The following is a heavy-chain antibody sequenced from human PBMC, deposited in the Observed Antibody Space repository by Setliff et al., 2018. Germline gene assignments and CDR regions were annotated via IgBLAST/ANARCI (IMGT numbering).Heavy chain of an antibody. CDR2: IITNTGKT. V-gene: IGHV1-18*01. CDR1: GYTFTNYG. J-gene: IGHJ3*01. CDR3: ARFGGSCSSSSCYASDL. Sequence: ASVKVSCKASGYTFTNYGFTWVRQAPGQGLEWMGMIITNTGKTSYPKKFQGRVTMTTDTHTGTGYMELRSLTSDDTAVYFCARFGGSCSSSSCYASDLWGQGTMVTVSS. D-gene: IGHD2-2*01.